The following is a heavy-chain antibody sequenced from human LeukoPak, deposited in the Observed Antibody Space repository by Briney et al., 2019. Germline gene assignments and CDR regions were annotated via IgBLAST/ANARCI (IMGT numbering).Heavy chain of an antibody. J-gene: IGHJ4*02. V-gene: IGHV3-23*01. CDR1: GFTFSSYA. CDR2: ISGSGGST. Sequence: GGSLRLSCAASGFTFSSYAMSWFRQAPGRGLEWVSAISGSGGSTYYADSVKGRFTISRDNSKNTLYLQMNSLRAEDTAVYYCAKGYCRGNSCYDDRGAFDYWGQGTLVTVSS. D-gene: IGHD2-2*01. CDR3: AKGYCRGNSCYDDRGAFDY.